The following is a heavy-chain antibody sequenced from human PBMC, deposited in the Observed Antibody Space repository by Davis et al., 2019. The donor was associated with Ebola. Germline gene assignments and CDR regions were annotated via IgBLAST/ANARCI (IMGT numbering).Heavy chain of an antibody. CDR2: IYHSGST. CDR3: ASIPRGYSYGFDY. D-gene: IGHD5-18*01. J-gene: IGHJ4*02. CDR1: GGSISSSYW. Sequence: MPSETLSLTCAISGGSISSSYWWSWVRQPPGKGLEWIGEIYHSGSTNYNPSLKSRVTISVDTSKNQFSLKLSSVTAADTAVYYCASIPRGYSYGFDYWGQGTLVTVSS. V-gene: IGHV4-4*02.